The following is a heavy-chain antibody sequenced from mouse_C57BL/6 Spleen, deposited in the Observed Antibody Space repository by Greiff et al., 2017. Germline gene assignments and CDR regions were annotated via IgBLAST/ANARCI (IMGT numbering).Heavy chain of an antibody. D-gene: IGHD2-3*01. CDR2: INPNNGGT. CDR3: ARWGYYVDYYAMDY. CDR1: GYTFTDYY. J-gene: IGHJ4*01. Sequence: EVQLQQSGPELVKPGASVKISCKASGYTFTDYYMNWVKQSHGKSLEWIGDINPNNGGTSYNQKFKGKATLTVDKSSSTAYMALRSLTSEDSAVYYCARWGYYVDYYAMDYWGQGTSVTVSS. V-gene: IGHV1-26*01.